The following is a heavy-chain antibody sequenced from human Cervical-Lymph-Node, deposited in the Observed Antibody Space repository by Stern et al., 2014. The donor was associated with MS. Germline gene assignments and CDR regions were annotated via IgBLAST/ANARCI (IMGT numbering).Heavy chain of an antibody. CDR2: ISYDGRNE. CDR1: GFTFSTYG. D-gene: IGHD6-19*01. CDR3: AKDRGTGWPLDY. V-gene: IGHV3-30*18. J-gene: IGHJ4*02. Sequence: VQLVQSGGGVVQPGRPLRLSCAGSGFTFSTYGMHWVRQGPGQGLDGVAVISYDGRNEHYVDSVKGRFTISRDNSKNTLYLQMNSLRAEDTAVYYCAKDRGTGWPLDYWGQGTLVTVS.